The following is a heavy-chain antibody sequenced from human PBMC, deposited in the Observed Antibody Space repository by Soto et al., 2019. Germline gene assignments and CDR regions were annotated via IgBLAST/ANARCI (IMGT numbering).Heavy chain of an antibody. V-gene: IGHV3-23*01. Sequence: GGSLRLSCAASGFTFSSYAMSWVRQAPGKGLEWVSAISGSGGSTYYADSVKGRFTISRDNSKNTLYLQMNSLRAEDTSLFYFAKFAYCRGGQWLVFDYWGQGTLVTSSS. CDR1: GFTFSSYA. CDR2: ISGSGGST. J-gene: IGHJ4*01. D-gene: IGHD6-19*01. CDR3: AKFAYCRGGQWLVFDY.